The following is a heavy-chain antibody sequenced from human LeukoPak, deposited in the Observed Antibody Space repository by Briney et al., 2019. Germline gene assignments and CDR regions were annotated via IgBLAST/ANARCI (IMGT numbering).Heavy chain of an antibody. CDR1: GYTFTDYY. CDR3: TSSDYTSSDY. V-gene: IGHV1-2*02. J-gene: IGHJ4*02. CDR2: IDPRSGGT. D-gene: IGHD2-2*02. Sequence: ASVNVSCKASGYTFTDYYMHWVRPAPGQGLEWMGWIDPRSGGTNFTRKFQGRVTMTGDTSISTAYMELSRLTSDDTAVYYCTSSDYTSSDYWGQGTLVTVSS.